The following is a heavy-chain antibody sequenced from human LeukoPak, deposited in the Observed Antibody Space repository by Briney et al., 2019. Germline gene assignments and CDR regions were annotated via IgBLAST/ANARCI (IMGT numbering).Heavy chain of an antibody. Sequence: GGSLRLSCAASGFTFNSYAMSWVRQAPGKGLEWVASITDSGECTFYADSVKGRFTISRDNSKNTLFLQMNSLRAEDTALFYCAKGRDSSARSSDSWGQGTLVTVSS. CDR3: AKGRDSSARSSDS. J-gene: IGHJ4*02. CDR2: ITDSGECT. D-gene: IGHD3-22*01. V-gene: IGHV3-23*01. CDR1: GFTFNSYA.